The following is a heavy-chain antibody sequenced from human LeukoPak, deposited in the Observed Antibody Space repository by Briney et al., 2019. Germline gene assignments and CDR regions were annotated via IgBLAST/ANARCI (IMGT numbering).Heavy chain of an antibody. CDR3: ARREQEFFDY. CDR1: GGSISSSSYY. D-gene: IGHD1/OR15-1a*01. J-gene: IGHJ4*02. CDR2: IYYSGST. Sequence: PSETLSLTCTVSGGSISSSSYYWGWIRQPPEKGLEWIGSIYYSGSTYYNPSLKSRVTISVDTSKNQFSLKLSTVTAADTAVYYCARREQEFFDYWGQGTPVTVSS. V-gene: IGHV4-39*01.